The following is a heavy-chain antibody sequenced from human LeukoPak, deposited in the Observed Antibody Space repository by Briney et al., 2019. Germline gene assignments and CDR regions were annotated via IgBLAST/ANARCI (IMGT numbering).Heavy chain of an antibody. V-gene: IGHV4-39*01. CDR2: IYYSGST. J-gene: IGHJ6*03. CDR1: GGSISSGSFY. Sequence: SGTLSLTCTVSGGSISSGSFYWGWSPPPPGKGLEWIGSIYYSGSTYYNPSLKSRDTISVDTSKNQFSLKLSSVTAADTAVYYCARREVYYYYMDVWGKGTTVTVSS. CDR3: ARREVYYYYMDV.